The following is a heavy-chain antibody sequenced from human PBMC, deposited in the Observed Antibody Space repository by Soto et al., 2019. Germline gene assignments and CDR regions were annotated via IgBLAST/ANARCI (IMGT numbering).Heavy chain of an antibody. Sequence: PGESLKISCKGSGYSFSSSWIGWVRQMPGKGLEWMGVIYPDDSDTRYSPSFQGQVSISADKSIDTAYLQWSSLKASDTAMYYCARHFTFGLYYLDYWGQGTQVTVSS. CDR3: ARHFTFGLYYLDY. V-gene: IGHV5-51*01. J-gene: IGHJ4*02. CDR2: IYPDDSDT. D-gene: IGHD3-16*01. CDR1: GYSFSSSW.